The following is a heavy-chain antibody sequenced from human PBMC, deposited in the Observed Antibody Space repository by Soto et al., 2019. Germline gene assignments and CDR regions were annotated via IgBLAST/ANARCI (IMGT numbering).Heavy chain of an antibody. CDR1: GGSISRYY. J-gene: IGHJ5*02. D-gene: IGHD3-3*01. CDR2: IYYSGST. V-gene: IGHV4-59*01. Sequence: SETLSLTCTVSGGSISRYYWSWIRQPPGKGLEWIGYIYYSGSTNYNPSLKSRVTISVGTSKNQFSLKLSSVTAADTAVYYCARVITIFGVVMIPNWFDPWGQGTLVTVSS. CDR3: ARVITIFGVVMIPNWFDP.